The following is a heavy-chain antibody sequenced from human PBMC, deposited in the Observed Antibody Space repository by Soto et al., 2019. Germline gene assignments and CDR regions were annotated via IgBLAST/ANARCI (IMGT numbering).Heavy chain of an antibody. V-gene: IGHV1-24*01. J-gene: IGHJ4*02. Sequence: QVQLVQSGAEVKKPGASVKVSCKVSGYTLTELSMHWVRQAPGKGLEWMGGFDSEDGETIYAQKFQGRVTMTEDTSTDTAYMELSSLRSEDTAVYYCATDLPGYYDSSGYYAYWGQGTLVTVSS. CDR3: ATDLPGYYDSSGYYAY. D-gene: IGHD3-22*01. CDR1: GYTLTELS. CDR2: FDSEDGET.